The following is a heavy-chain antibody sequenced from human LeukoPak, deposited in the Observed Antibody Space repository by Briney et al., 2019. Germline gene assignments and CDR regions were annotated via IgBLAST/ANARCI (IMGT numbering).Heavy chain of an antibody. D-gene: IGHD6-13*01. J-gene: IGHJ6*03. Sequence: SETLSLTCTVSGGSISSYYWSWIRQPPGKGLEWIGYIYYSGSTNYNPSLKSRVTISVDTSKNQFSLKLSSVTAADTAVYYCARGGVGSSWSPYYYYMDVWGKGTTVTISS. V-gene: IGHV4-59*08. CDR1: GGSISSYY. CDR2: IYYSGST. CDR3: ARGGVGSSWSPYYYYMDV.